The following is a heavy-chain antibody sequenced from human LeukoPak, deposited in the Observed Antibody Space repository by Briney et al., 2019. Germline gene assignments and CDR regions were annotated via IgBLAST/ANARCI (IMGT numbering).Heavy chain of an antibody. CDR2: ISSSGSTI. CDR1: GFTFNDYY. V-gene: IGHV3-11*01. Sequence: GGSLRLSCAASGFTFNDYYMSWLRQAPGKGLEWVSYISSSGSTIYYADSVKGRFTISRDNAKNSLYLQMNSLRAEDTAVYYCARDEGYYYMDVWGKGTTVTVSS. CDR3: ARDEGYYYMDV. J-gene: IGHJ6*03.